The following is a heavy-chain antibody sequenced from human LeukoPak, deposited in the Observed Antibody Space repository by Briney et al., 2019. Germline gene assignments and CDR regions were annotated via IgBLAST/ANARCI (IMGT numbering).Heavy chain of an antibody. CDR2: IFYSGRA. Sequence: PSETLSLTCAVSSYSISSGYYWDWIRQPPGKGLEWIGTIFYSGRAYYNPSLKSRVTMSVDTSKNQFSLKLTSVTAADTAVYYCAREGDYYFDYWGQGTLVTVSS. D-gene: IGHD2-21*02. J-gene: IGHJ4*02. CDR3: AREGDYYFDY. CDR1: SYSISSGYY. V-gene: IGHV4-38-2*01.